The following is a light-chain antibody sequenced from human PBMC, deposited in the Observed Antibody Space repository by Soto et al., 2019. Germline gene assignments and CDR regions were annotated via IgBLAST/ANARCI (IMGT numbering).Light chain of an antibody. J-gene: IGLJ2*01. CDR2: RSD. CDR3: SARDDILSGVV. Sequence: QSALTQPPSASGTPGQRVTISCSGSSSNIGSNHVYWYQQFPGMAPKLLMYRSDQRPTGVPDRFSGSKSGTSASLAISGLRSDDEADYYCSARDDILSGVVFGGGTKLT. V-gene: IGLV1-47*01. CDR1: SSNIGSNH.